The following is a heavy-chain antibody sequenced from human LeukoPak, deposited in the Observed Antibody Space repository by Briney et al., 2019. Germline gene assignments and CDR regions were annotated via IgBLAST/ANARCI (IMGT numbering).Heavy chain of an antibody. J-gene: IGHJ3*02. D-gene: IGHD2-2*01. CDR2: INQDGSER. CDR1: GFTLRSYW. Sequence: PGGSLTLSCAASGFTLRSYWMSWVRQAPGKGLEWVANINQDGSERYYVDSVKGRFTISRDNAKNSLYLQMNSLRAEDTAVYYCARDCSSTSCSNDAFDIWGQGTMVTVSS. V-gene: IGHV3-7*01. CDR3: ARDCSSTSCSNDAFDI.